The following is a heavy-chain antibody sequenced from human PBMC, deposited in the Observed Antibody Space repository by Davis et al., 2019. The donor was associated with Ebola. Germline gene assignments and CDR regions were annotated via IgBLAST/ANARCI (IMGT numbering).Heavy chain of an antibody. Sequence: GESLKISCSASGFTFSSYPMPWVRQAPGKGLVSVARISTNGETTYYADSVKGRFTISRDNSKDTLYLQMRNLRIDDTAVYYCVKDRFTVVVVHGGFDYWGQGALVTVSS. CDR1: GFTFSSYP. CDR3: VKDRFTVVVVHGGFDY. D-gene: IGHD2-15*01. CDR2: ISTNGETT. V-gene: IGHV3-64D*06. J-gene: IGHJ4*02.